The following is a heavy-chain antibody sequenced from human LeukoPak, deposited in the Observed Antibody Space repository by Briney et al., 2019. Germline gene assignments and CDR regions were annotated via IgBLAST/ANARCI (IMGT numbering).Heavy chain of an antibody. D-gene: IGHD6-19*01. V-gene: IGHV4-39*01. J-gene: IGHJ4*02. CDR3: ARGRSGWYLY. Sequence: SETLSLTCTVSGGSISSSSYYWGWIRQPPGKGLEWIGSIYYSGSTYYNPSLKSRVTISVDTSKNQFSLKLSSVTAADMAVYYCARGRSGWYLYWGQGTLVTVSS. CDR2: IYYSGST. CDR1: GGSISSSSYY.